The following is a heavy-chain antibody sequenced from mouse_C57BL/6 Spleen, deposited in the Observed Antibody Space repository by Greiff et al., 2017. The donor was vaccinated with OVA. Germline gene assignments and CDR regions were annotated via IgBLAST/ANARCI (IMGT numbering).Heavy chain of an antibody. CDR1: GYTFTDYY. J-gene: IGHJ2*01. CDR2: INPNNGGT. V-gene: IGHV1-26*01. D-gene: IGHD1-1*01. CDR3: ARWDYYGSRGDY. Sequence: VQLQQSGPELVKPGASVQISCKASGYTFTDYYMNWVKQSHGKSLEWIGDINPNNGGTSYNQKFKGKATLTVDKSSSTAYMELRSLTSEDSAVYYCARWDYYGSRGDYWGQGTTLTVSS.